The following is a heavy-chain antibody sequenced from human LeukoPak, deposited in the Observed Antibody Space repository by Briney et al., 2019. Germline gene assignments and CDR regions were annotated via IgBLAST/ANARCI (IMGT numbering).Heavy chain of an antibody. CDR1: GFTFSSYW. Sequence: GGSLRLSCAASGFTFSSYWMHWVRQAPGKGLVWVSRINTDGSSTSYADSVKGRFTISRDNAKNTLYLQMNSLRAEDTAVYYCAGSGLYYYYMDVWGKGTTVTVSS. CDR3: AGSGLYYYYMDV. V-gene: IGHV3-74*01. J-gene: IGHJ6*03. D-gene: IGHD3-3*01. CDR2: INTDGSST.